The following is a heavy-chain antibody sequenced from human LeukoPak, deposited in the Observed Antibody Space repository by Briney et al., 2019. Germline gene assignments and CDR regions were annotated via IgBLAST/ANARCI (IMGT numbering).Heavy chain of an antibody. CDR1: GYTFTSYG. CDR3: ARDLGGTSVSNYFDY. J-gene: IGHJ4*02. CDR2: ISGYNGNT. V-gene: IGHV1-18*01. D-gene: IGHD3-16*01. Sequence: GASVKVSCKASGYTFTSYGISWVRQAPGQGLEWMGWISGYNGNTNYAQKLQGRVTMTTDTSTSTAYMELRSLRSDDTAVYYCARDLGGTSVSNYFDYWGQGTLVTVSS.